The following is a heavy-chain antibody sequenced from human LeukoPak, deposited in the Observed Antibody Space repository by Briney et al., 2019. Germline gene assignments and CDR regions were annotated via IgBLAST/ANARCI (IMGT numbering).Heavy chain of an antibody. CDR3: AHSTYYYDSSGYHFDY. D-gene: IGHD3-22*01. CDR1: GFYLSTSGVG. Sequence: SGPTLVNPTQTLTLTCTFSGFYLSTSGVGVGWIRQPPGKALEWLALIYWNDDKRYSPSLKSRLTITKDTSKNQVVLTMTNIDPVDTATYYCAHSTYYYDSSGYHFDYWGQGTLVTVSS. V-gene: IGHV2-5*01. CDR2: IYWNDDK. J-gene: IGHJ4*02.